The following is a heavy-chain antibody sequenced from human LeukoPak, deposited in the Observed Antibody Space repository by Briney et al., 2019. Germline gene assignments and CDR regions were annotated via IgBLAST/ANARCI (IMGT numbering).Heavy chain of an antibody. V-gene: IGHV3-53*01. CDR1: GFTVSRKF. J-gene: IGHJ4*02. CDR3: AIRNGSYASYFDC. CDR2: TFNDGTT. Sequence: GGSLRLSCAASGFTVSRKFMTWVRQAPGKGLEWVSLTFNDGTTYYAASVRGRFSVSRDNSKNTLYLQMNSLRAEDSALYYCAIRNGSYASYFDCWGQGTLVAVSP. D-gene: IGHD1-26*01.